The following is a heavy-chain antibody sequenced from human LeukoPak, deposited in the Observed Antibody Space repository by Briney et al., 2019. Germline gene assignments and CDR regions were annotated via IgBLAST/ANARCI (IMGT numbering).Heavy chain of an antibody. CDR1: GFTFSSYA. V-gene: IGHV3-23*01. J-gene: IGHJ4*02. Sequence: GGSLRLSCAASGFTFSSYAMSWVRQAPGKGLEWVSSISGSGGSTYYADSVKGRFTISRDNSKNTLYLQMNSLRAEDTAVYYWAKITYYDILTGYLVAPYFDYWGQGTLVTVSS. CDR2: ISGSGGST. CDR3: AKITYYDILTGYLVAPYFDY. D-gene: IGHD3-9*01.